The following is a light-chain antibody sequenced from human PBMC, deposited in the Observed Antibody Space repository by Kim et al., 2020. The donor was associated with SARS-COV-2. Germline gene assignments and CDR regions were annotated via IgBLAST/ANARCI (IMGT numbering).Light chain of an antibody. J-gene: IGLJ3*02. CDR1: YSDIGTYNY. CDR2: DVT. V-gene: IGLV2-14*01. CDR3: SSYTLSSTWV. Sequence: QSALTQSASVSGSPGQSITISCTGTYSDIGTYNYVSWYQQHPGKAPKLIIYDVTERPSGVSNRFSGSKSDNTASLTISGLQAEDEADYYCSSYTLSSTWVFGGGTQLTVL.